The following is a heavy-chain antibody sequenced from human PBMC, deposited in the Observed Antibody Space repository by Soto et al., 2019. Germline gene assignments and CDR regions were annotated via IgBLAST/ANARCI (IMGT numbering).Heavy chain of an antibody. CDR2: INPSGGST. V-gene: IGHV1-46*01. CDR1: GYTFTSYY. CDR3: ARDVIEGYGDYVAPDY. D-gene: IGHD4-17*01. J-gene: IGHJ4*02. Sequence: QVQLVQSGAEVKKPGASVKVSCKASGYTFTSYYMHWVRQAPGQGLEWMGIINPSGGSTSYAQKAQGRVTMTRDTSTSTVYMELSSLRSEDTAVYYCARDVIEGYGDYVAPDYWGQGTLVTVSS.